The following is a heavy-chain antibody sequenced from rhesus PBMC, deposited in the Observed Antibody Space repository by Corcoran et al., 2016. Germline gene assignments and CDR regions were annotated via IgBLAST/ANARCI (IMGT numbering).Heavy chain of an antibody. J-gene: IGHJ6*01. CDR2: ISGSGGST. D-gene: IGHD3-3*01. V-gene: IGHV4-173*01. Sequence: QVQLQESGPGLVKPSETLSLTCAVSGGSISSNYWSWIRQPPGKGLEWIGRISGSGGSTDYNPSLKSRVTISTDTSKNQFSLKLSSVTAADTAVYYCARGITIFGLVMGYGLDSWGQGVVVTVSS. CDR3: ARGITIFGLVMGYGLDS. CDR1: GGSISSNY.